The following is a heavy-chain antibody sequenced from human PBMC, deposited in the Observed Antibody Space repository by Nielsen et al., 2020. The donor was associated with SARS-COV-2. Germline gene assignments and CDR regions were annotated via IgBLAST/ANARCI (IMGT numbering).Heavy chain of an antibody. CDR1: GFTFSSYG. CDR3: AKDGYCSGGSCDVAYEFDY. V-gene: IGHV3-30*18. D-gene: IGHD2-15*01. J-gene: IGHJ4*02. CDR2: ISYDGSNK. Sequence: LSCAASGFTFSSYGMHWVRQAPGKGLEWVAVISYDGSNKYYADSVKGRFTISRDNSKNTLYLQMNSLRAEDTAVYYCAKDGYCSGGSCDVAYEFDYWGQGTLVTVSS.